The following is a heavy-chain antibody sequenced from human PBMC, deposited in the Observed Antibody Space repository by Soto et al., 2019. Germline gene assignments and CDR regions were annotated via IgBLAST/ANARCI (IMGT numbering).Heavy chain of an antibody. CDR3: ASGASRWYPYCFDS. CDR2: IIPYYDTL. J-gene: IGHJ4*02. V-gene: IGHV1-69*01. CDR1: EGTFNSYA. Sequence: QAQVVQSGAEVRKPGSSVKLSCKASEGTFNSYAIAWVRQAPGQGLEWMGGIIPYYDTLNYAQKFQDRVTITADDSTNTVYMELSSLRSDDTAVYFCASGASRWYPYCFDSWAQGTLVTVSS. D-gene: IGHD6-13*01.